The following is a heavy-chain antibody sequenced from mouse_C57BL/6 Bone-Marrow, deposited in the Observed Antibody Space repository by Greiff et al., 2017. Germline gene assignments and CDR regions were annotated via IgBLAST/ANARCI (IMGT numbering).Heavy chain of an antibody. J-gene: IGHJ2*01. CDR1: GYTFTSYW. CDR2: IYPGSGST. V-gene: IGHV1-55*01. Sequence: VQLQQPGAELVKPGASVKMSCKASGYTFTSYWITWVKQRPGQGLEWIGDIYPGSGSTNYNEKFKSKATLTVDTSSSTAYMQLSSLTSEDSAVYYCAYYGYDVLYYFDYWGQGTTLTVSS. D-gene: IGHD2-2*01. CDR3: AYYGYDVLYYFDY.